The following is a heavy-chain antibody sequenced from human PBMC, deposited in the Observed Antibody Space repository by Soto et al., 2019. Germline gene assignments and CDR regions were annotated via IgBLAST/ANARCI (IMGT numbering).Heavy chain of an antibody. J-gene: IGHJ6*02. Sequence: GASVKVSCKASGYTFTSYGISWVRQAPGQGLEWMGWISAYNGNTNYAQKLQGRVTMTTDTSTSTAYMELRSLRSDDTAVYYCARPKGDSFGELFPGYYYYGMDVWGQGTTVTVSS. CDR3: ARPKGDSFGELFPGYYYYGMDV. V-gene: IGHV1-18*01. CDR2: ISAYNGNT. D-gene: IGHD3-10*01. CDR1: GYTFTSYG.